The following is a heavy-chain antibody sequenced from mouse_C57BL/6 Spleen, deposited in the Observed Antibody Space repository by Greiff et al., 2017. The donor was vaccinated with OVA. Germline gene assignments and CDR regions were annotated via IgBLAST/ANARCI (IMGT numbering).Heavy chain of an antibody. CDR3: ARNRGDYYGSSYAMDY. Sequence: QVQLKQSGAELVKPGASVKLSCKASGYTFTSYWMHWVKQRPGRGLEWIGRIDPNSGGTKYNEKFKSKATLTVDKPSSTAYMQLSSLTSEDSAVYYCARNRGDYYGSSYAMDYWGQGTSVTVSS. J-gene: IGHJ4*01. CDR1: GYTFTSYW. V-gene: IGHV1-72*01. D-gene: IGHD1-1*01. CDR2: IDPNSGGT.